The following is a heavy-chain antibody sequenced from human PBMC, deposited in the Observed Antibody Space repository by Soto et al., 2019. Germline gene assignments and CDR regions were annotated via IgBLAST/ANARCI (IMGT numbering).Heavy chain of an antibody. CDR1: GGSISSCY. D-gene: IGHD3-9*01. V-gene: IGHV4-59*01. Sequence: SETLSLTCTVSGGSISSCYWSWIRQPPGKGLEWIGYIYYSGSTNYNPSLKSRVTISVDTSKNQFSLKLSSVTAADTAVYYCARGDYDILTGYPVDYWGQGTLVTVSS. J-gene: IGHJ4*02. CDR3: ARGDYDILTGYPVDY. CDR2: IYYSGST.